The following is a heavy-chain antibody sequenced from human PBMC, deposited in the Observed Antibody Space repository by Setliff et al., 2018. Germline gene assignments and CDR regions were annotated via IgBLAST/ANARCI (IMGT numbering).Heavy chain of an antibody. CDR3: ARTDDYYNFYAY. Sequence: PSETLSLTCTVSGASISSSSYYWAWIRQPPGRGLELIGSIFYGGSTYYNPSLKSRVTISIDASKNQFSLKLDFVTAADTAVYYCARTDDYYNFYAYWGQGTLVTVSS. CDR2: IFYGGST. V-gene: IGHV4-39*07. CDR1: GASISSSSYY. D-gene: IGHD3-3*01. J-gene: IGHJ4*02.